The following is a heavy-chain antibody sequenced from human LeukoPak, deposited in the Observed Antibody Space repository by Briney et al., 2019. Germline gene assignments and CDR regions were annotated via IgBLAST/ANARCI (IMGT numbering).Heavy chain of an antibody. J-gene: IGHJ4*02. CDR3: AKPSVGATGVLDY. Sequence: GGSLRLSCAASGFTFSSYGMHWVRQAPGKRLEWVAVISYDGSNKYYADSVKSRFTISRDNSKNTLYLQMNSLIAEDTAVYYCAKPSVGATGVLDYWGQGTLVTVSS. V-gene: IGHV3-30*18. D-gene: IGHD1-26*01. CDR1: GFTFSSYG. CDR2: ISYDGSNK.